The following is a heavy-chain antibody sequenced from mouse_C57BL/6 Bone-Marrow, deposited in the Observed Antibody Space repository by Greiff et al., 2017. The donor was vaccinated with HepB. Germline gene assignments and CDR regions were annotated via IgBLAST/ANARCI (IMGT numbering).Heavy chain of an antibody. J-gene: IGHJ2*01. CDR2: INTGGTYT. D-gene: IGHD2-14*01. V-gene: IGHV5-6*01. CDR1: GFTFSTSG. CDR3: TRDRFDYYFDY. Sequence: EVKLVESGGDLVRPGGSLKLSCAASGFTFSTSGMSWVRQTPDKRLEWVATINTGGTYTYYADSVRGRFTISTDSAKNTLFLLMNSLKSEDSAIYYCTRDRFDYYFDYWGQGTTLTVSS.